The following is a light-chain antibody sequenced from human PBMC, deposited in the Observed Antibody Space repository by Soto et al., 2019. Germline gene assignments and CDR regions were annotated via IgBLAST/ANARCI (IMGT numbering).Light chain of an antibody. Sequence: EIVLTQSPCTLSLSPGERATLSCRASQSVSSNYLAWYQQKPGQAPRLLVYGASSRATGIPDRFSGRGSGTDFTLTISRLEPEDFAVYYCQRYGRSPPITFGQGTRLEIK. V-gene: IGKV3-20*01. CDR3: QRYGRSPPIT. CDR1: QSVSSNY. J-gene: IGKJ5*01. CDR2: GAS.